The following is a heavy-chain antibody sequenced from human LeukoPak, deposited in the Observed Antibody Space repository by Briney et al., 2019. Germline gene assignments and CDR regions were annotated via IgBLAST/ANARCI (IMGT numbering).Heavy chain of an antibody. Sequence: ASVKVSCKASGYTFTSYYMHWVRQAPGQGLEWMGIINPSGGSTSYAQKFQGRVTMTRDTSTSTVYMELSSLRSEDTAVYYCARVRGIVVVPAAIGHDAFDIWGQGTMVTVSS. CDR3: ARVRGIVVVPAAIGHDAFDI. D-gene: IGHD2-2*02. CDR2: INPSGGST. J-gene: IGHJ3*02. V-gene: IGHV1-46*01. CDR1: GYTFTSYY.